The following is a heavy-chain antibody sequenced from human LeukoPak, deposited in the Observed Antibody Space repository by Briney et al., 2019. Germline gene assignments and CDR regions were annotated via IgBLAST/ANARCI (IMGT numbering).Heavy chain of an antibody. CDR2: IKQDGSEK. Sequence: PGGSLRLSCAASGFTFSSYWMSWVRQAPGKGLEWVANIKQDGSEKYYVDSVKGRFTISRDNAKNSLYLQMNGLRAEDTAVYYCARDYGDSSFDYWGQGTLVTVSS. CDR1: GFTFSSYW. J-gene: IGHJ4*02. V-gene: IGHV3-7*01. CDR3: ARDYGDSSFDY. D-gene: IGHD4-17*01.